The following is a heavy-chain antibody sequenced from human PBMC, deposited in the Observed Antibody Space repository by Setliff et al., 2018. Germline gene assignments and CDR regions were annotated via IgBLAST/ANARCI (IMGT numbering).Heavy chain of an antibody. D-gene: IGHD3-10*01. V-gene: IGHV4-4*07. CDR2: KSTRGDT. J-gene: IGHJ1*01. CDR1: GGSIDSSF. Sequence: PSETLSLTCTVSGGSIDSSFWNWIRQSPEKGLEWIGYKSTRGDTNSNPSLRSRLTMALDTSRSQFSLNLTSVTAADTAVYYCARVDFTMIQGVLGLWGQGTLVTAPQ. CDR3: ARVDFTMIQGVLGL.